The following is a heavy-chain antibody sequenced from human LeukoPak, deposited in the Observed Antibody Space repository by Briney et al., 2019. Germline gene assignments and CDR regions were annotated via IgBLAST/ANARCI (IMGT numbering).Heavy chain of an antibody. CDR1: GYTFTGYY. V-gene: IGHV1-2*02. CDR2: INPNSGGT. CDR3: ARHFRRSSGCYHYFDY. Sequence: GASVKVSCKASGYTFTGYYMHWVRQAPGQGLEWMGWINPNSGGTNYAQKFQGRVTMTRDTSISTAYMELSRLRSDDTAVYYCARHFRRSSGCYHYFDYWGQGTLVTVSS. J-gene: IGHJ4*02. D-gene: IGHD3-22*01.